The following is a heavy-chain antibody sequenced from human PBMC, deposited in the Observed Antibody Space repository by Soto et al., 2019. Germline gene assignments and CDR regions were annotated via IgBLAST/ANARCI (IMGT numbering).Heavy chain of an antibody. CDR2: IYYSGST. Sequence: QVQLQESGPGLVKPSETLSLTCTVSGGSISSYYWSWIRQPPGKGLEWIGYIYYSGSTNYNPSLKSRVTISVDTSKNQFSLKLSSVTAADTAVYYCARLVRYCSGGSCYFTRDAFDIRGQGTMVTVSS. V-gene: IGHV4-59*08. J-gene: IGHJ3*02. CDR1: GGSISSYY. D-gene: IGHD2-15*01. CDR3: ARLVRYCSGGSCYFTRDAFDI.